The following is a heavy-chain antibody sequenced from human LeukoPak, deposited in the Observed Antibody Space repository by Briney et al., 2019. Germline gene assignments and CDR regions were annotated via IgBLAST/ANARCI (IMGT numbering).Heavy chain of an antibody. CDR2: ISAYNGNT. Sequence: ASVKVSCKASGYTFTCYGISWVRQAPGQGLEWMGWISAYNGNTNYAQKLQGRVTMTTDTSTSTAYMELRSLRSDDTAVYYCAYCGGDCYSRWFDPWGQGTLVTVSS. CDR3: AYCGGDCYSRWFDP. D-gene: IGHD2-21*02. CDR1: GYTFTCYG. V-gene: IGHV1-18*01. J-gene: IGHJ5*02.